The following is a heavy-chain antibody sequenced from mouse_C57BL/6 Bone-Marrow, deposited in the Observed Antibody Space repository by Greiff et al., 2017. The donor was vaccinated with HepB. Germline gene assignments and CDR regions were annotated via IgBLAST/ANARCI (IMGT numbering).Heavy chain of an antibody. D-gene: IGHD2-3*01. CDR3: ARDGYPYYFDY. CDR2: IYPRSGNT. Sequence: VKLVESGAELARPGASVKLSCKASGYTFTSYGISWVKQRTGQGLEWIGEIYPRSGNTYYNEKFKGKATLTADKSSSTAYMELRSLTSEDSAVYFCARDGYPYYFDYWGQGTTLTVSS. J-gene: IGHJ2*01. CDR1: GYTFTSYG. V-gene: IGHV1-81*01.